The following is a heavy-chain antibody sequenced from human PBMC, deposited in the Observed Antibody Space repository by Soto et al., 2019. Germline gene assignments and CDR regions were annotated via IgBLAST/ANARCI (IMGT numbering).Heavy chain of an antibody. CDR1: RVTFSNYA. J-gene: IGHJ4*02. CDR2: LSGRGGTT. Sequence: EVQLLESGGGLVQPGGSLRLSCTVSRVTFSNYAMNWVRQAPGKGLEWVSSLSGRGGTTYYAYSVKGRFIISRDNSNKTLNVLTTSLIPEDTALYYCSTQRAVSGSGAETSNFVSWAQGALVTVSS. D-gene: IGHD3-10*01. V-gene: IGHV3-23*01. CDR3: STQRAVSGSGAETSNFVS.